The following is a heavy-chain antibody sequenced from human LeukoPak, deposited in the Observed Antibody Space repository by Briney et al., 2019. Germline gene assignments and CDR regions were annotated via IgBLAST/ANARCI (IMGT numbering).Heavy chain of an antibody. CDR2: IIPILGIA. Sequence: SVKVSCKASGGTFSSYAISWVRQALGQVLEWMGRIIPILGIANYAQKFQGRVTITADKSTSTAYMELSSLRSEDTAVYYCASCFGSSTLYYYGMDVWGQGTTVTVSS. CDR3: ASCFGSSTLYYYGMDV. J-gene: IGHJ6*02. D-gene: IGHD6-6*01. CDR1: GGTFSSYA. V-gene: IGHV1-69*04.